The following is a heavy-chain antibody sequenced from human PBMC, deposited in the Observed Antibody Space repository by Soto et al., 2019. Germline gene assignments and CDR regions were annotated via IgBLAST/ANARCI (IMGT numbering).Heavy chain of an antibody. CDR2: IYYSGSS. CDR3: ARDSGVAVGSTRYYYGMDV. J-gene: IGHJ6*02. V-gene: IGHV4-31*03. Sequence: SETLSLTCTVSGGSISSANYYWSWIRQHPGKGLEWIGHIYYSGSSYYNPSLQSRVTISVDTSKNQFSLQLSSVTVADTAVYYCARDSGVAVGSTRYYYGMDVWGQGTTVT. CDR1: GGSISSANYY. D-gene: IGHD2-15*01.